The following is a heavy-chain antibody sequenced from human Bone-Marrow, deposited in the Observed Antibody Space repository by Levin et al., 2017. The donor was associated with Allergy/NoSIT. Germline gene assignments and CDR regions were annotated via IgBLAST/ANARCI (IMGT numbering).Heavy chain of an antibody. V-gene: IGHV3-7*03. D-gene: IGHD2-2*01. J-gene: IGHJ6*03. CDR1: GLSFSRYW. CDR3: ASRYCTGTRCYEVSYHCKDV. CDR2: IKQDGSEK. Sequence: AGGSLRLSCAASGLSFSRYWLTWVRQAPGKGLEWVANIKQDGSEKYYMDSVEGRFTISRDNAKNSLYLQMNDLRADDTAVYYCASRYCTGTRCYEVSYHCKDVWGKGTTVTVSS.